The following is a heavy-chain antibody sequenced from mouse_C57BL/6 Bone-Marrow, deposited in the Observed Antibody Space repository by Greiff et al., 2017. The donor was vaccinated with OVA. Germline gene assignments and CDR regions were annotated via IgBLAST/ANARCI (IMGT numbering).Heavy chain of an antibody. V-gene: IGHV1-78*01. J-gene: IGHJ4*01. D-gene: IGHD3-2*02. CDR2: IYPRDGST. CDR3: ARWGGSSDPLYAMDY. CDR1: GYTFTDHT. Sequence: QVQLQQSDAELVKPGASVKISCKVSGYTFTDHTIHWMKQRPEQGLEWIGYIYPRDGSTKYNEKFKGKATLTADKSSSTAYMQLNSLTSEDSAVYFCARWGGSSDPLYAMDYWGQGTSVTVSS.